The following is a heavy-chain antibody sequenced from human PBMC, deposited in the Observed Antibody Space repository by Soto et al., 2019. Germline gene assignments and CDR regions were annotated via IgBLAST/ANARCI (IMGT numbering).Heavy chain of an antibody. CDR1: GFTFSSYG. Sequence: GGSLRLSCAASGFTFSSYGMHWVRQAPGKGLEWVAVISYDGSNKYYADSVKGRFTSSRDNSKNTLDLQMNSLRAEDTAVYYCAKDRYSSPGASSFDYWGQGTLVTVSS. CDR2: ISYDGSNK. CDR3: AKDRYSSPGASSFDY. V-gene: IGHV3-30*18. J-gene: IGHJ4*02. D-gene: IGHD6-13*01.